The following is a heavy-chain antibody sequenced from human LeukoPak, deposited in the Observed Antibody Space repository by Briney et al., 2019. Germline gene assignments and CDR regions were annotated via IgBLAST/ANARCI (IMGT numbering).Heavy chain of an antibody. V-gene: IGHV4-34*01. Sequence: PSETLSLTCAVYGGSFSGYYWSWIRQPPGKGLEWIGEINHSGSTNYNPSLKTRVTISEDTSNNQYSLRLTSLTAADTAVYYCARGRGYGYGIDYWGQGTLVSVSS. D-gene: IGHD5-18*01. J-gene: IGHJ4*02. CDR3: ARGRGYGYGIDY. CDR1: GGSFSGYY. CDR2: INHSGST.